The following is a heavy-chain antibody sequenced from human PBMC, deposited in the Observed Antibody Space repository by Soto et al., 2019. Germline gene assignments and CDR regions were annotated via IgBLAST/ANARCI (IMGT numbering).Heavy chain of an antibody. V-gene: IGHV4-31*03. CDR3: AREEGGGYDHRWFDP. CDR2: IYYSGGT. J-gene: IGHJ5*02. D-gene: IGHD5-12*01. Sequence: QVQLQESGPGLMKPSQTLSLTCTVSGGSISSGGYYWSWIRQHPGKGLEWIGYIYYSGGTYYNPSLKSRVTISVDTSKNPFALKLSSVAAADAAVYYCAREEGGGYDHRWFDPWGQGTLVTVSS. CDR1: GGSISSGGYY.